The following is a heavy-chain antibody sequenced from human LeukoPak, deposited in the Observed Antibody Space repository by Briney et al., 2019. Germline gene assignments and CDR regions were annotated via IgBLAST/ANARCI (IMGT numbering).Heavy chain of an antibody. CDR1: GFTFNRCW. D-gene: IGHD2-21*02. J-gene: IGHJ1*01. Sequence: GGSLRLSCVVSGFTFNRCWMNWVRQAPGKGLEWVAHINPDGRDTYYVDSVKGRFTISRDNAQNSMYLQMNSLRVEDTAVYYCTSWGDTTAEYFQRWGQGTLVTVPS. V-gene: IGHV3-7*01. CDR2: INPDGRDT. CDR3: TSWGDTTAEYFQR.